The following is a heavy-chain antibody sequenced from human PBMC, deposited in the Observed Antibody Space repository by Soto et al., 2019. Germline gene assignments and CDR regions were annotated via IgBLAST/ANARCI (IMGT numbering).Heavy chain of an antibody. V-gene: IGHV1-69*02. CDR2: IIPMLGVR. D-gene: IGHD2-21*01. CDR3: TIGSWSGEVFDI. J-gene: IGHJ3*02. Sequence: QVQLVQSGAEVKKPGSSVKVSCKDSGGTFSTYSMFWVRQAPGQGLEWMGRIIPMLGVRNDAQRFQDRVTITADKSTATVHMELSSLRSEDTALYYGTIGSWSGEVFDIWGQGTMVTVSS. CDR1: GGTFSTYS.